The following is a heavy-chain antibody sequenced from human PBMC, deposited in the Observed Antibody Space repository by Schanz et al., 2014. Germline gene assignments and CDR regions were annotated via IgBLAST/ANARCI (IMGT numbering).Heavy chain of an antibody. D-gene: IGHD1-1*01. CDR3: AKIERNED. Sequence: VQLVESGGGLVQPGGSLRLSCTASGFTFSDYWMSWVRQTPGKGLEYISAISNNGDSTYYADSVKGRFTISRDNSKNTLYLQMNSLRAEDTAVYFCAKIERNEDWGQGTLVTVSS. V-gene: IGHV3-64*04. J-gene: IGHJ4*02. CDR1: GFTFSDYW. CDR2: ISNNGDST.